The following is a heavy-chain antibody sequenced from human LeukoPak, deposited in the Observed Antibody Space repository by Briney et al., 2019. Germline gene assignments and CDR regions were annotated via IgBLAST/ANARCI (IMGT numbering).Heavy chain of an antibody. V-gene: IGHV4-59*08. Sequence: PSETLSLTCTVSGDSISNYYWTWIRQTPGKGLEWIGYISYTGSTAYNPSLKSRVTISVDTSKNQFSLKLSSVTAADTAVYYCARASNWNYFRALDYWGQGTLVTVSS. D-gene: IGHD1-7*01. CDR1: GDSISNYY. CDR3: ARASNWNYFRALDY. CDR2: ISYTGST. J-gene: IGHJ4*02.